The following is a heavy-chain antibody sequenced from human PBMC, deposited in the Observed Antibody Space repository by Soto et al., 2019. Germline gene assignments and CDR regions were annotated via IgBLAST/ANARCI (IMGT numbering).Heavy chain of an antibody. CDR3: ARGFSGYCSGGSCSSFDY. CDR2: IFHSGIT. J-gene: IGHJ4*02. D-gene: IGHD2-15*01. CDR1: GDSISSTHW. Sequence: QVQLQESGPGLVKPSGTLSLTCAVSGDSISSTHWWTWVRQPPGKGLEYIGQIFHSGITNYNPSLESRVTISLDKSNSQFSLELNSVTGAGTAIYYCARGFSGYCSGGSCSSFDYWGQGTLVTVSS. V-gene: IGHV4-4*02.